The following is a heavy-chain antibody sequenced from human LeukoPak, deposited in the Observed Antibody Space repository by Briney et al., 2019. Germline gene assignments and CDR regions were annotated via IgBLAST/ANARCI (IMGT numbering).Heavy chain of an antibody. CDR2: ISSSSYI. J-gene: IGHJ5*02. V-gene: IGHV3-21*01. D-gene: IGHD1-1*01. CDR1: GFTFSSYS. Sequence: GGSLRLSCAASGFTFSSYSMNWVRQAPGKGLEWVSSISSSSYIYYADSVKGRFTISRDNAKKSLYLQMNSLRAEDTAVYYCARGSTNYGNWFDPWGQGTLVTVSS. CDR3: ARGSTNYGNWFDP.